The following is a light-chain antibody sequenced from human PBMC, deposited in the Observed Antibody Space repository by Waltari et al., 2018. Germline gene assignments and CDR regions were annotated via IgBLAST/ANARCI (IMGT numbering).Light chain of an antibody. V-gene: IGKV1-39*01. CDR3: QQSYSIPWT. CDR1: QSISRD. J-gene: IGKJ1*01. CDR2: GAS. Sequence: QMTQSQSSLSASVGDSVTITYRASQSISRDLNWYQQKPGKAPKLLINGASNLQSGVPSRFSGSESGTDLTLTSSSLQPEDFATYYCQQSYSIPWTFGQGTKVEIK.